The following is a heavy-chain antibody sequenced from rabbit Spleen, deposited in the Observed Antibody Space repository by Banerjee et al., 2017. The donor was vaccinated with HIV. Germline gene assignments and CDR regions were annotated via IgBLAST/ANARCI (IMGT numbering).Heavy chain of an antibody. CDR2: IYTGSGST. V-gene: IGHV1S45*01. D-gene: IGHD4-2*01. J-gene: IGHJ4*01. CDR3: ARAIDAGSPNYFNL. Sequence: QEQLEESGGGLFQPGGSLALTCKASGFSLSNSYYMCWVRQAPGKGLEWIGCIYTGSGSTYYASWAKGRFTISKTSSTTVTLQMTSLTAADTATYFCARAIDAGSPNYFNLWGQGTLVTVS. CDR1: GFSLSNSYY.